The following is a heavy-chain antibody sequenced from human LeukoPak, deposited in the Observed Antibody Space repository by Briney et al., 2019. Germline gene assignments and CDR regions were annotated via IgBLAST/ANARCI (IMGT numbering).Heavy chain of an antibody. CDR3: ASARIGYCSSTSCSPDAFDI. D-gene: IGHD2-2*01. CDR2: INHSGST. CDR1: GGSFSGYY. J-gene: IGHJ3*02. Sequence: PSETLSLTCAVYGGSFSGYYWSWIRQPPGKGLEWIGEINHSGSTNYNPSLKSRVTISVDTSKNQFSLKLSSVTAADTAVYYRASARIGYCSSTSCSPDAFDIWGQGTMVTVSS. V-gene: IGHV4-34*01.